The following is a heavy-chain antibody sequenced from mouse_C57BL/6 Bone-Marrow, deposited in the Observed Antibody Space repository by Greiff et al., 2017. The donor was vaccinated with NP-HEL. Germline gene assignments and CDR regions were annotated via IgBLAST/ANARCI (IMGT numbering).Heavy chain of an antibody. D-gene: IGHD2-4*01. CDR1: GYTFTSYW. V-gene: IGHV1-55*01. Sequence: QVQLQQPGAELVKPGASVKMSCKASGYTFTSYWITWVKQRPGQGLEWIGDIYPGSGSTNYNEKFKSKAPLTVDPSSSTAYMQLSSLTSEDSAVYYCARYGDYVPWLAYWGQGTLVTVAA. CDR3: ARYGDYVPWLAY. J-gene: IGHJ3*01. CDR2: IYPGSGST.